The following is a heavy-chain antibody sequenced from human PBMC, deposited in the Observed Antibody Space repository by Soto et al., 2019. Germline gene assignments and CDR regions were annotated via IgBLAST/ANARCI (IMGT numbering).Heavy chain of an antibody. CDR3: ARDSPGAVRYYYDSSGYYERTGFDY. Sequence: SETLSLTCAVYGGSFSGYYWSWIRQPPGKGQEWIGEINHNGSTYYNPSLKSRVTIPVDTSKNQFSLKLSSVTAADTAVYYCARDSPGAVRYYYDSSGYYERTGFDYWGQGTLVTVSS. CDR2: INHNGST. D-gene: IGHD3-22*01. J-gene: IGHJ4*02. CDR1: GGSFSGYY. V-gene: IGHV4-34*09.